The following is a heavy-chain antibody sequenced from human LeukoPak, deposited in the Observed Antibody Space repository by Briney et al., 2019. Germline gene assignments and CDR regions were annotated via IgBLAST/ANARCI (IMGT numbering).Heavy chain of an antibody. D-gene: IGHD3-16*02. J-gene: IGHJ4*02. CDR1: GFTFSSYG. Sequence: GGSLRLSCAASGFTFSSYGMHWVRQAPGKGLEWVAVISYDGSNKYYADSVKGRFTISRDNSKNTLYLQMNSLRAEDTAVYYCAKPSGLNDYVWGSYRYTGIDYWGQGTLVTVSS. CDR3: AKPSGLNDYVWGSYRYTGIDY. CDR2: ISYDGSNK. V-gene: IGHV3-30*18.